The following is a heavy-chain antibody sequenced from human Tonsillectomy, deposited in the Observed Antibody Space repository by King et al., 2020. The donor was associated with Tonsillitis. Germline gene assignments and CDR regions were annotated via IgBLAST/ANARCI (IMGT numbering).Heavy chain of an antibody. CDR3: ASHCSTTSCYNGYFHR. Sequence: QLQESGPGPVKPSETLSLNCTVSGGSISTSSYYWGWIRQPPGKGLEWIGSISYTGSTYYNPSLKSRISISVDTSKNQFSLKLSSVTAAEPAVYYCASHCSTTSCYNGYFHRWGQGTLVTVSS. CDR1: GGSISTSSYY. CDR2: ISYTGST. J-gene: IGHJ1*01. V-gene: IGHV4-39*01. D-gene: IGHD2-2*02.